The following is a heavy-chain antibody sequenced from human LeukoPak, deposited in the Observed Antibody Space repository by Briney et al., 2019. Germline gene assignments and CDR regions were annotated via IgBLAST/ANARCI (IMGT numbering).Heavy chain of an antibody. Sequence: PGGSLRLSCAASGLTFSRYWMNWVRQAPGKGLEWVANIKEDGSEKYYVDSVKGRFTISRDNAKNSLYLQMNSLRADDTAVYYCARDFDDSQGVWGHGTTVTVSS. CDR3: ARDFDDSQGV. D-gene: IGHD2-15*01. CDR1: GLTFSRYW. CDR2: IKEDGSEK. J-gene: IGHJ6*02. V-gene: IGHV3-7*01.